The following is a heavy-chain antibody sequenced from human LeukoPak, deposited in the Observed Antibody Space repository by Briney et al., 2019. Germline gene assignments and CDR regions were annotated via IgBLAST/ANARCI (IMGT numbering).Heavy chain of an antibody. J-gene: IGHJ6*03. D-gene: IGHD5-18*01. CDR3: TRDRGQLWLLDYYYYYYMDV. CDR2: IRSKAYGGTT. Sequence: SLRLSCTASGFTFGDYAMSCFRQAPGKGLEWVGFIRSKAYGGTTEYAASVKGRFTISRDDSKSIAYLQMNSLKTEDTAVYYCTRDRGQLWLLDYYYYYYMDVWGKGTTVTVSS. V-gene: IGHV3-49*03. CDR1: GFTFGDYA.